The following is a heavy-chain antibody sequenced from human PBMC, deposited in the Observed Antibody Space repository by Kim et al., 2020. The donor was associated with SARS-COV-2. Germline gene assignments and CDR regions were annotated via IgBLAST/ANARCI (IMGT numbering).Heavy chain of an antibody. CDR3: ARHTWPENCYSTTCSIIYD. Sequence: GGSLRLSCAASGFTFSTYGMQWVRQAPGKGLEWVALIWNDGSSQYYADSVKGRFTISRDNSKNTLYLQMNSLRAEDTAVYYCARHTWPENCYSTTCSIIYDGGQGSLVTASS. CDR1: GFTFSTYG. J-gene: IGHJ4*02. CDR2: IWNDGSSQ. V-gene: IGHV3-33*01. D-gene: IGHD2-2*01.